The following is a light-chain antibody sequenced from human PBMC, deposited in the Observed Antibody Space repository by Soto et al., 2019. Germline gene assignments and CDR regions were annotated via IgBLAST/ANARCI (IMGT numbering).Light chain of an antibody. J-gene: IGKJ2*01. V-gene: IGKV3-15*01. CDR1: QTVTNN. CDR2: RAA. CDR3: LQYNSWPYT. Sequence: EIVMTQSPATLSVSPGESATLSCRASQTVTNNLAWYQQKSGQAPRLLIYRAATRATAIPARFSGSGSGTEFTLTTSSLQSEDFGVYYCLQYNSWPYTFGQGTKLEIK.